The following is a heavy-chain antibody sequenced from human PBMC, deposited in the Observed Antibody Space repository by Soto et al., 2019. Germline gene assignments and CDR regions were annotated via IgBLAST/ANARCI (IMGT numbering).Heavy chain of an antibody. J-gene: IGHJ6*03. Sequence: ASVKVSCKVSGYTLTELSMHWVRQAPGKGLEWMGGFDPEDGETIYAQKFQGRVTMTEDTSTDTAYMELSSLRSEDTAVYYCARGQRYYDFWSGYSGPNYYMEVWDKGTTVTVSS. CDR2: FDPEDGET. D-gene: IGHD3-3*01. CDR1: GYTLTELS. V-gene: IGHV1-24*01. CDR3: ARGQRYYDFWSGYSGPNYYMEV.